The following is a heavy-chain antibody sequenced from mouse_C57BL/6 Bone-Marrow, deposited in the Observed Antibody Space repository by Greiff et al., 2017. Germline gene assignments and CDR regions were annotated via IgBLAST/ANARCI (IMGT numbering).Heavy chain of an antibody. J-gene: IGHJ4*01. V-gene: IGHV1-81*01. CDR3: AREGLTTVVATRYAMDY. Sequence: VHLVESGAELARPGASVKLSCKASGYTFTSYGISWVKQRTGQGLEWIGEIYPRSGNTYYNEKFKGKATLTADKSSSTAYMELRSLTSEDSAVYFCAREGLTTVVATRYAMDYWGQGTSVTVSS. CDR2: IYPRSGNT. D-gene: IGHD1-1*01. CDR1: GYTFTSYG.